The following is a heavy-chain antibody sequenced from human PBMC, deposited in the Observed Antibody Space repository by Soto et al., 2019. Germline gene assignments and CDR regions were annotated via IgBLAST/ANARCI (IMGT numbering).Heavy chain of an antibody. CDR3: ARESGSGSYRGENWFDP. V-gene: IGHV1-18*01. J-gene: IGHJ5*02. CDR1: GYTFTSYG. CDR2: ISAYNGNT. D-gene: IGHD3-10*01. Sequence: ASVKVSCKASGYTFTSYGISWVRQAPGQGLEWMGWISAYNGNTNYAQKLQGRATMTTDTSTSTAYMELRSLRSDDTAVYYCARESGSGSYRGENWFDPWGKGTLVTVSS.